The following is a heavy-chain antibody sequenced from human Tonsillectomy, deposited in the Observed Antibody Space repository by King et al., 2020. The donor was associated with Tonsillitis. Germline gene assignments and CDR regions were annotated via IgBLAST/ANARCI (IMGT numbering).Heavy chain of an antibody. CDR1: GFTFSRYW. D-gene: IGHD4-17*01. Sequence: VQLVESGGGLFQSGGSLRLSCAASGFTFSRYWMHWVRQAPGKGLEWVSRIESDGTITTYADSVKGRFTISRENAKNTLYLQMNSLRAEDTAVYYCARVNDYGDTNYFYNSMDVWGQRTTVTVSS. V-gene: IGHV3-74*01. J-gene: IGHJ6*02. CDR3: ARVNDYGDTNYFYNSMDV. CDR2: IESDGTIT.